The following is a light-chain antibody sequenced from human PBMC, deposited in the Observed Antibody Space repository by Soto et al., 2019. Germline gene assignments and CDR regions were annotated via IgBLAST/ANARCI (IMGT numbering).Light chain of an antibody. J-gene: IGKJ4*01. Sequence: EIVLTQSPGALSLSPGERATLSCRASQTVSDNYLAWYQQKPGQAPRLLIYGASTRATVIPDRFSGSGSGTDFTLTISSLEPEDFAVYYCQQYGGSPRVSFGGGTKVEIK. CDR1: QTVSDNY. CDR2: GAS. V-gene: IGKV3-20*01. CDR3: QQYGGSPRVS.